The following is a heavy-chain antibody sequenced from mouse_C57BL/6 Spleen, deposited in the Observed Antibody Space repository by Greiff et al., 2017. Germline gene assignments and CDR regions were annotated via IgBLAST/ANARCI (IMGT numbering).Heavy chain of an antibody. CDR2: IDPSDSET. V-gene: IGHV1-52*01. J-gene: IGHJ2*01. CDR1: GYTFTSYW. D-gene: IGHD2-3*01. Sequence: VQLQQPGAELVRPGSSVKLSCKASGYTFTSYWMHWVKQRPIQGLEWIGNIDPSDSETNYNQKFKDKATLTVDKSSSTAYMQLSSLTSEDSAVYYCARAKGDDDYFGYWGQGTTLTVSS. CDR3: ARAKGDDDYFGY.